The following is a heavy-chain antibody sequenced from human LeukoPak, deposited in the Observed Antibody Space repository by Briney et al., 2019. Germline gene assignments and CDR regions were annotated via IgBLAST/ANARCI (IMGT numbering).Heavy chain of an antibody. Sequence: ASVKVSCTASGYTFSNYGIGWVRETPGQGPEWMGWISGSTGNTHYAQNVQGRVTMTTDTSTGTAFMELRSLRSDDTAVYYCARVARDCSSINCYWSYWFDPWGQGTLVSVSS. CDR1: GYTFSNYG. V-gene: IGHV1-18*01. CDR2: ISGSTGNT. CDR3: ARVARDCSSINCYWSYWFDP. D-gene: IGHD2-2*01. J-gene: IGHJ5*02.